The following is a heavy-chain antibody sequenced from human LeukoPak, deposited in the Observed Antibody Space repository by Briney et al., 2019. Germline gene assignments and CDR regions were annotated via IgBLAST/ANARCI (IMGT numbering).Heavy chain of an antibody. D-gene: IGHD6-13*01. Sequence: PSETLSLTCTVSGGSISSSSYYWGWIRQPPGKGLEWIGSIYYSGSTCYNPSLKSRVTISVDTSKNQFSLKLSSVTAADTAVYYCARYSSSWYIPAFDYWGQGTLVTASS. CDR2: IYYSGST. CDR3: ARYSSSWYIPAFDY. CDR1: GGSISSSSYY. V-gene: IGHV4-39*01. J-gene: IGHJ4*02.